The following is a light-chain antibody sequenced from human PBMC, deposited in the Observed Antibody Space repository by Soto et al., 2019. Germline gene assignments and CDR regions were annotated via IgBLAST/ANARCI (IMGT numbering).Light chain of an antibody. CDR2: AAS. V-gene: IGKV1-39*01. CDR1: QSISNH. Sequence: DIQMTQSPSSLSASVEDRVIITCRASQSISNHLNWYQQKPGKAPKLLTYAASSLQSGVPSRFSGSGSGTDFTLTISSLQPEDFATYYCQQSYSTPPTFGQGTKVDI. J-gene: IGKJ1*01. CDR3: QQSYSTPPT.